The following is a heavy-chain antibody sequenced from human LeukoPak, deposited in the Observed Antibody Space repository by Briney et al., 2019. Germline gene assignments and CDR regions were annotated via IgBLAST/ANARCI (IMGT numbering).Heavy chain of an antibody. CDR3: ANSGYSYGVWYFDY. CDR2: ISGSGGST. CDR1: GFTFSSYA. Sequence: PGGSLRLSCAASGFTFSSYAMSWVRQAPGKGLEWVSVISGSGGSTYYADSVKGRFTISRDNSKNTLYLQMNSLRAEDTAVYYCANSGYSYGVWYFDYWGQGTLVTVSS. D-gene: IGHD5-18*01. V-gene: IGHV3-23*01. J-gene: IGHJ4*02.